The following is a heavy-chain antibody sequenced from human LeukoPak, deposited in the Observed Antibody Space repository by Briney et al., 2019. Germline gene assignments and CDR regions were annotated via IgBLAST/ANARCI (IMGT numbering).Heavy chain of an antibody. J-gene: IGHJ4*02. V-gene: IGHV1-69*04. CDR3: ATTNDGGGYQWGDFFDF. Sequence: GSSVKVSCKASGGTSNSHAISWVRQAPGQGLEWMGWIIPNLGTTNRAQNFQDRVTLTADKSTNTAYMELTSLTSDDTAVYYCATTNDGGGYQWGDFFDFWGQGTLVTVSS. D-gene: IGHD3-22*01. CDR1: GGTSNSHA. CDR2: IIPNLGTT.